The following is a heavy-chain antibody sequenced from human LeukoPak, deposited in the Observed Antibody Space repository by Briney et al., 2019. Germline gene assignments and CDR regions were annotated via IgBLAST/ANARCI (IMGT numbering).Heavy chain of an antibody. CDR2: IGGSGSAI. CDR1: GFTFSDYY. CDR3: ARTVHGYDSVWGNYPAQADR. Sequence: GGPLRLSCAASGFTFSDYYMSWIRQAPGKGLEWVANIGGSGSAIYYADSVKGRFTISRDNARKSVYLQLNSLRAEDTALYYCARTVHGYDSVWGNYPAQADRWGQGTLVTVSS. J-gene: IGHJ4*02. V-gene: IGHV3-11*01. D-gene: IGHD3-16*02.